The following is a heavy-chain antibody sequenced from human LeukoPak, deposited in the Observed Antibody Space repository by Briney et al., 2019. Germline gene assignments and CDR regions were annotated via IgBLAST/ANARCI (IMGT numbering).Heavy chain of an antibody. CDR2: IIPIFGTA. J-gene: IGHJ3*02. D-gene: IGHD3-22*01. CDR3: ARGTRYYYDSSVYYEGDAFDI. V-gene: IGHV1-69*06. CDR1: GGTFSSYA. Sequence: GASVKVSCKASGGTFSSYAISWVRQAPGQGLEWMGGIIPIFGTANYAQKFQGRVTITADKSTSTAYMELSSLRSEDTAVYYCARGTRYYYDSSVYYEGDAFDIWGQGTMVTVSS.